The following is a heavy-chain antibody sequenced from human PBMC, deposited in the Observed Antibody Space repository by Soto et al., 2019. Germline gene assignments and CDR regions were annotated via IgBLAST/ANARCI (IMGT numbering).Heavy chain of an antibody. D-gene: IGHD2-2*01. Sequence: SETLSLTCTVSGGSISSYYWSWIRQPPGKGLEWIGYIYYSGSTNYNPSLKSRVTISVDTSKNQFSLKLSSVTAADTAVYYCARGEVVVPAARDYYYYYYMDVWGKGTTLTVSS. CDR1: GGSISSYY. CDR2: IYYSGST. CDR3: ARGEVVVPAARDYYYYYYMDV. V-gene: IGHV4-59*01. J-gene: IGHJ6*03.